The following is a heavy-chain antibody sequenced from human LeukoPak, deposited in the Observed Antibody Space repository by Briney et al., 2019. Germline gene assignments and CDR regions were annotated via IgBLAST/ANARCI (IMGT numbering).Heavy chain of an antibody. CDR1: GGSISSDY. J-gene: IGHJ5*02. V-gene: IGHV4-34*01. D-gene: IGHD5-12*01. CDR3: ASYSSGYGGS. CDR2: INHSGST. Sequence: PSETLSLTCTVSGGSISSDYWSWIRQPPGKGLEWIGEINHSGSTNYNPSLKSRVTISVDTSKNQFSLKLSSVTAADTAVYYCASYSSGYGGSWGQGTLVTVSS.